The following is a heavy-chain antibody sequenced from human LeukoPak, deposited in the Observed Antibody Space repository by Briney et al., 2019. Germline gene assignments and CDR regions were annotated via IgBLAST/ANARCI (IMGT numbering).Heavy chain of an antibody. Sequence: GGSLRLSCAASGFTFSDYYMSWIRQAPGKGLEWVSYISSSGSTIYYADSVKGRLTISRDNAKNSLYLQMNSLRVEDTALYYCARRAPSHDFDDWGQGTLVTVSS. CDR1: GFTFSDYY. CDR2: ISSSGSTI. V-gene: IGHV3-11*04. CDR3: ARRAPSHDFDD. J-gene: IGHJ4*02.